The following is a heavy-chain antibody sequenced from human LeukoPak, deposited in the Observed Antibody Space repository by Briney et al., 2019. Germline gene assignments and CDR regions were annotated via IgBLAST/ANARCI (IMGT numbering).Heavy chain of an antibody. CDR1: GFTFNDYG. CDR2: INWNGGST. CDR3: ARGEYYYDGSGALNY. Sequence: AGGSLRLSCAASGFTFNDYGMSWVRHAPGKGLEWVSGINWNGGSTGYADSVKGRFTISRDNAKNSLYLQMNSLRAEDTALYYCARGEYYYDGSGALNYWGQGTLVTVSS. J-gene: IGHJ4*02. V-gene: IGHV3-20*04. D-gene: IGHD3-22*01.